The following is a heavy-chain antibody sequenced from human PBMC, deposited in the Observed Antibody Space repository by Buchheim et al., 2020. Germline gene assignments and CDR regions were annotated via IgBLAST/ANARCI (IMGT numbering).Heavy chain of an antibody. CDR2: IYYSGST. CDR1: GGSISSYY. J-gene: IGHJ5*02. V-gene: IGHV4-59*01. Sequence: QVQLQESGPGLVKPSETLSLTCTVSGGSISSYYWSWIRQPPGKGLEWIGYIYYSGSTNYNPSLKSRVTISVDTSKNQFSLKLSSVTAADTAVYYCASGPPRPNWFDPWGQGTL. CDR3: ASGPPRPNWFDP.